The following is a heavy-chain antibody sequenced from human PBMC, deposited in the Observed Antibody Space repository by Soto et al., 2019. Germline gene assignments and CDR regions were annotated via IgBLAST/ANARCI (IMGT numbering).Heavy chain of an antibody. J-gene: IGHJ6*02. CDR3: ARHPAVAGTDYYGMDV. Sequence: GASVKVSFKASGYTFTSYYMHWVRQAPGQGLEWMGIINPSGGSTSYAQKFQGRVTMTRDTSTSTVYMELSSLRSEDTAVYYCARHPAVAGTDYYGMDVWGQGTTVTVSS. D-gene: IGHD6-19*01. V-gene: IGHV1-46*01. CDR1: GYTFTSYY. CDR2: INPSGGST.